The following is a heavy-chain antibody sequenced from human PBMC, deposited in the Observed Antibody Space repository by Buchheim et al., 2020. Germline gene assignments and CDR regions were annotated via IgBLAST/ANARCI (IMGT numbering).Heavy chain of an antibody. V-gene: IGHV4-34*01. J-gene: IGHJ4*02. CDR2: INHSGST. Sequence: QVQLQQWGAGLLKPSETLSLTCAVYGGSFSGYYWSWIRQPPGKGLEWIGEINHSGSTNYNPSIKSRVTISVDTSKNPFSLKLSSVTAADTAVYYCARGINHLWGLYYFDYWGQGTL. CDR3: ARGINHLWGLYYFDY. CDR1: GGSFSGYY. D-gene: IGHD3-3*02.